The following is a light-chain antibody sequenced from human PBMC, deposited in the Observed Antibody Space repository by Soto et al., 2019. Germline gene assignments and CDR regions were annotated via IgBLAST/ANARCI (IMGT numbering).Light chain of an antibody. J-gene: IGLJ2*01. CDR2: DNS. CDR1: SSNIGNNF. CDR3: VTWDTKLSAVV. V-gene: IGLV1-51*01. Sequence: QSVLTQPPSMSAAPGQRVTISCSGSSSNIGNNFVSWYQQFPGTAPKLLIFDNSQRPSGIPDRFFGSKSGTSATLAITGPQTGDEAVYYCVTWDTKLSAVVFGGGTKVTVL.